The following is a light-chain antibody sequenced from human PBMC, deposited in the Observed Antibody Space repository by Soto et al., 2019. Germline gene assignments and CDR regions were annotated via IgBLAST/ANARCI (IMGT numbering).Light chain of an antibody. J-gene: IGKJ4*02. Sequence: DIQMTQSPFTMSASVGDRETITCRASQSISSWLAWYQQKPGKAPKLLIYDASSLESGVPSIFSGSAAETDGVRTSSGLQPEHFATFFSQQVCDYPQVFSAGTKVDIK. CDR1: QSISSW. CDR2: DAS. CDR3: QQVCDYPQV. V-gene: IGKV1-5*01.